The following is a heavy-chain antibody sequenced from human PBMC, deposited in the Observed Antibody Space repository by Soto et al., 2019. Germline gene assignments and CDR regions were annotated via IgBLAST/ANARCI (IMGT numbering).Heavy chain of an antibody. CDR1: GGSIRDYF. Sequence: ETLSLTCTVSGGSIRDYFWTWIRQPPGKGLEWIGYIYYSGRTNYNPSLKSRVSISVDTSKNHFSLQLRSLTAADTAVYYCARVGGDDFGDSGGFDYWGQGTLVTVSS. V-gene: IGHV4-59*01. CDR2: IYYSGRT. J-gene: IGHJ4*02. D-gene: IGHD4-17*01. CDR3: ARVGGDDFGDSGGFDY.